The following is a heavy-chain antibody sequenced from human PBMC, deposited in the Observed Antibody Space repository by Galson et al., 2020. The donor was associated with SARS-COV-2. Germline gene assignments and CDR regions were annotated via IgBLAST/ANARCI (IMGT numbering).Heavy chain of an antibody. D-gene: IGHD2-21*01. V-gene: IGHV5-51*01. J-gene: IGHJ5*02. CDR1: GYSFTNFW. Sequence: GESLKISCKGSGYSFTNFWIGWLRQIPGKGLEWMGIIDPNDSDTRYSPSFQGQVTISADESISTAYLQWSSLKASDTAIYYCTTHIGGKWFDPWGQGTLVTVSS. CDR3: TTHIGGKWFDP. CDR2: IDPNDSDT.